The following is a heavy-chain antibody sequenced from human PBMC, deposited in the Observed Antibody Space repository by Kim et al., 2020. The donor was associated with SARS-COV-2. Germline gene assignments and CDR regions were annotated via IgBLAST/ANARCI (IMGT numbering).Heavy chain of an antibody. CDR3: ARLGAYYYDSSGYLGD. J-gene: IGHJ4*02. CDR1: GGSISSSSYY. Sequence: SETLSLTCTVSGGSISSSSYYWGWIRQPPGKGLEWIGSIYYSGSTYYNPSLKSRVTISVDTSKNQFSLKLSSVTAADTAVYYCARLGAYYYDSSGYLGDWGQGTLVTVSS. V-gene: IGHV4-39*01. D-gene: IGHD3-22*01. CDR2: IYYSGST.